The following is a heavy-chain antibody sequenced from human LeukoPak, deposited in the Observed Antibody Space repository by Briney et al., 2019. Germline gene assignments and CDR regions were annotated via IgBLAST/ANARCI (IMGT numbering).Heavy chain of an antibody. J-gene: IGHJ4*02. Sequence: PGGSLRLSCAASGFTFSNYAMSWVRQAPGKGLEWVSVISGSDSSTYYADSVKGRFTISRDNSKNTLYLQMNSLRAEDTAIYFCAKDRDNSNWYPYFDNWGQGTLVTVPS. V-gene: IGHV3-23*01. CDR2: ISGSDSST. CDR1: GFTFSNYA. D-gene: IGHD2/OR15-2a*01. CDR3: AKDRDNSNWYPYFDN.